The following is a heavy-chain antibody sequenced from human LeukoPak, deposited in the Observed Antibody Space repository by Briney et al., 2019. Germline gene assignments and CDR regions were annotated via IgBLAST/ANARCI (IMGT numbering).Heavy chain of an antibody. J-gene: IGHJ4*02. CDR3: ARTDRRLWLRGSLPYFDY. D-gene: IGHD5-18*01. Sequence: GSSVKVSCKASGGTFSSYAISWVRQAPGQGLEWMGGIIPIFGTANYAQKFQGRVTITTDESTSTAYMELSSLRSEDTAVYYCARTDRRLWLRGSLPYFDYWGQGTLVTVSS. CDR1: GGTFSSYA. CDR2: IIPIFGTA. V-gene: IGHV1-69*05.